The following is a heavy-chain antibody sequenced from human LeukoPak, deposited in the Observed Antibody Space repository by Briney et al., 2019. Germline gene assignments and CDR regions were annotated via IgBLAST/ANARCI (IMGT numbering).Heavy chain of an antibody. V-gene: IGHV2-5*05. Sequence: SGPTLVKPTQTLTLTCTFSGFSLSTSGVGVGWIRQPPGKALEWLALIYWDDDKRYGPSLKSRLTITKDTSKNQVVLTMTNMDPVDTATYYCALTISYCSGGSCYRTPAFDYWGQGTLVTVSS. CDR2: IYWDDDK. CDR1: GFSLSTSGVG. D-gene: IGHD2-15*01. J-gene: IGHJ4*02. CDR3: ALTISYCSGGSCYRTPAFDY.